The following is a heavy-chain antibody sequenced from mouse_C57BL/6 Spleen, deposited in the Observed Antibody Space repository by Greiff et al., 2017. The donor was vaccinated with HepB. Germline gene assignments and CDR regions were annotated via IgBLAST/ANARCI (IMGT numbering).Heavy chain of an antibody. J-gene: IGHJ3*01. V-gene: IGHV1-53*01. D-gene: IGHD2-4*01. CDR2: INPSNGGT. CDR1: GYTFTSYW. CDR3: ASLMITTEDWFAY. Sequence: VQLQQPGTELVKPGASVKLSCKASGYTFTSYWMHWVKQRPGQGLEWIGNINPSNGGTNYNEKFKSKATLTVDKSSSTAYMQLSSLTSEDSAVYYCASLMITTEDWFAYWGQGTLVTVSA.